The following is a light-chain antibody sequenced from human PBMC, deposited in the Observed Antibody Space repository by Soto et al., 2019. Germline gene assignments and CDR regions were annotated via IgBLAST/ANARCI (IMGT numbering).Light chain of an antibody. CDR3: QQYGSSPT. J-gene: IGKJ4*01. Sequence: EIVLTQSPGTLSLSPGARATLSCRASQSVSSSYLAWYQQKPGQAPRLLIYGASSRATGIPDRFSGSGSGTDFTLTISRLEPEDFAVYYCQQYGSSPTFVGGTKVEIK. CDR1: QSVSSSY. CDR2: GAS. V-gene: IGKV3-20*01.